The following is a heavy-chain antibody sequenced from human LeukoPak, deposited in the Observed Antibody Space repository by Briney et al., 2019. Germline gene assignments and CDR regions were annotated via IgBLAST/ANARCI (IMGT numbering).Heavy chain of an antibody. D-gene: IGHD3-3*01. J-gene: IGHJ6*02. CDR2: ISYDGSNK. CDR1: GFTFSSYG. CDR3: AKDLLRFLEWPEGMDV. V-gene: IGHV3-30*18. Sequence: PGGSLRLSCAASGFTFSSYGMHWVRQAPGKGLEWVAVISYDGSNKYYAGSVKGRFTISRDNSKNTLYLQMNSLRAEDTAVYYCAKDLLRFLEWPEGMDVWGQGTTVTVSS.